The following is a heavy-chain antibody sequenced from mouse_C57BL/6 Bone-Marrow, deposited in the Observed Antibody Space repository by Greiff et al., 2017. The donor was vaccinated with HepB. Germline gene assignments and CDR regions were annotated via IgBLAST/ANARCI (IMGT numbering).Heavy chain of an antibody. CDR1: GFTFSSYG. CDR2: ISSGGSYT. CDR3: ARRDYGSSPYWYFDV. V-gene: IGHV5-6*02. Sequence: DVMLVESGGDLVKPGGSLKLSCAASGFTFSSYGMSWVRQTPDKRLEWVATISSGGSYTYYPDSVKGRFTISRDNAKNTLYLQMSSLKSEDTAMYYCARRDYGSSPYWYFDVWGTGTTVTVSS. D-gene: IGHD1-1*01. J-gene: IGHJ1*03.